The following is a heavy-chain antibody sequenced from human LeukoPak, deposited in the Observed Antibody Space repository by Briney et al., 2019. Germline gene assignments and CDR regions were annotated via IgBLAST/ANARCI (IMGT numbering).Heavy chain of an antibody. CDR1: GYTFTSYG. V-gene: IGHV1-18*01. D-gene: IGHD3-10*01. CDR3: ASPSGSYYNGDNWFDP. Sequence: ASVKVSCKASGYTFTSYGISWVRQAPGQGLEWMGWISAYNGNTNYAQKLQGRVTMTTDTSTSTAYMELRSLRSDDTAVYYCASPSGSYYNGDNWFDPWGQGTLVTVSS. J-gene: IGHJ5*02. CDR2: ISAYNGNT.